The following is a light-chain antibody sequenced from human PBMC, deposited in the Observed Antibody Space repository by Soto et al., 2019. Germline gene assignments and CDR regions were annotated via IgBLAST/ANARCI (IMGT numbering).Light chain of an antibody. J-gene: IGLJ2*01. CDR2: DVR. CDR1: TSDVGY. Sequence: QSVLTQPASVSGSPGQSITISCTGTTSDVGYVSWYQQHPGKAPKLIIYDVRNRPSGVSNRFSGSKSGNTASLTISGLQAEDEADYYCTSYTRLAVIFGGGTKLTVL. V-gene: IGLV2-14*03. CDR3: TSYTRLAVI.